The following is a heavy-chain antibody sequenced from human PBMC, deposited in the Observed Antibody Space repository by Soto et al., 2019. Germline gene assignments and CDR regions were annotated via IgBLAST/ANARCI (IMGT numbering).Heavy chain of an antibody. D-gene: IGHD1-1*01. CDR1: GGSFSCQY. CDR3: ARDTGRYDRMGY. J-gene: IGHJ1*01. Sequence: PSETLSLTCAVHGGSFSCQYWNWIRQPPGKGLEWIGESNQSGSTNYNPSLKSRVTISVDTSKDQVSLKLSSVTAADTAVYYCARDTGRYDRMGYWGQGTLVTVSS. V-gene: IGHV4-34*01. CDR2: SNQSGST.